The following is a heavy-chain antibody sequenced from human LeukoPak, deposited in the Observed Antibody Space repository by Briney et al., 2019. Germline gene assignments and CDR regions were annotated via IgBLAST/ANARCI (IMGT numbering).Heavy chain of an antibody. CDR2: ISTYNGNT. CDR1: GYTFTTYG. J-gene: IGHJ4*02. V-gene: IGHV1-18*01. CDR3: ARGPIVVVPAAVYYFDY. Sequence: ASVKVSCKASGYTFTTYGISWVRQAPGQGLEWMGWISTYNGNTNYTQKFQGRVTMTRNTSISTAYMELSSLRSEDTAVYYCARGPIVVVPAAVYYFDYWGQGTLVTVSS. D-gene: IGHD2-2*01.